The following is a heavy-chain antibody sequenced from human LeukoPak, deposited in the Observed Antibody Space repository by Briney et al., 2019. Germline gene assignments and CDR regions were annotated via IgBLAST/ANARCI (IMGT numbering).Heavy chain of an antibody. CDR2: ISYDGSNK. Sequence: GSLRLSCAASGFTFSSYAMHWVRQAPGKGLEWVAVISYDGSNKYYADSVKGRFTISRDNSKNTLYLQMNSLRAEDTAVYYCARAATTVTHPDYWGQEPWSPSPQ. J-gene: IGHJ4*01. V-gene: IGHV3-30*04. CDR1: GFTFSSYA. CDR3: ARAATTVTHPDY. D-gene: IGHD4-17*01.